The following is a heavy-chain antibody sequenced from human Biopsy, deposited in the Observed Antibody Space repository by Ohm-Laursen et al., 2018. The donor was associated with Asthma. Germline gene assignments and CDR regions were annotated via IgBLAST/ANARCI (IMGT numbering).Heavy chain of an antibody. D-gene: IGHD3-3*01. CDR3: AGGPEWSGLDV. Sequence: SDTLSLTCPVYGGSFSGYYWSWIRQPPGKGLEWIGESDHRGSTKVSPTLKSRVTISKDTSAFNFSLKVRSVTATDTAIYYCAGGPEWSGLDVWGQGTTVTVSS. CDR2: SDHRGST. J-gene: IGHJ6*02. CDR1: GGSFSGYY. V-gene: IGHV4-34*01.